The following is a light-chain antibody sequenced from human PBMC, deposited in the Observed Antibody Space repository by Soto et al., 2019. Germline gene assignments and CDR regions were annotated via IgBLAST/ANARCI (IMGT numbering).Light chain of an antibody. Sequence: AIRMTQSPSSLSASTGDRFTITCRASQGISSYLAWYQQKPGKAPKLLIYAASSLQSGVPSRFSGSGSGTDFTLTVDSLQPEDFATYYCQQSYSSPVTFGQGTRLEIK. J-gene: IGKJ5*01. CDR1: QGISSY. CDR2: AAS. CDR3: QQSYSSPVT. V-gene: IGKV1-8*01.